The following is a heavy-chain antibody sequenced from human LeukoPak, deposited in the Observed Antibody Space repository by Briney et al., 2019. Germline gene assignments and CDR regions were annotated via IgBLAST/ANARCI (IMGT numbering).Heavy chain of an antibody. CDR1: GFTFSSYG. J-gene: IGHJ4*02. Sequence: TGGSLRLSCAASGFTFSSYGMHWVRQAPGKGLEWVAVISYDGSNKYYADSVKGRSTISRDNSKNTLYLQMNSLRAEDTAVYYCAQKTSHYYDSSGYYEWGQGTLVTVSS. V-gene: IGHV3-30*03. CDR2: ISYDGSNK. D-gene: IGHD3-22*01. CDR3: AQKTSHYYDSSGYYE.